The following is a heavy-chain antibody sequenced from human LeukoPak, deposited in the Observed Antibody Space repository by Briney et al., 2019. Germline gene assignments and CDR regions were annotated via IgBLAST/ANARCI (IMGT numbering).Heavy chain of an antibody. CDR2: INHSGST. Sequence: PSETLSLTCAVYGGSFSGYYWSWIRQPPGKGLEWIGEINHSGSTNYNPSLKSRVTISVDTSKNQFSLKLSSVTAADTAVYYCAREHGYSSGWSDYWGQGTLVTVSS. CDR1: GGSFSGYY. V-gene: IGHV4-34*01. D-gene: IGHD6-19*01. J-gene: IGHJ4*02. CDR3: AREHGYSSGWSDY.